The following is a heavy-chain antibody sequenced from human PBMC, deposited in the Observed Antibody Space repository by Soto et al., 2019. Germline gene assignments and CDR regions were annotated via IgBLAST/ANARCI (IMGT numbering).Heavy chain of an antibody. D-gene: IGHD2-2*01. CDR1: GGSFRNQR. Sequence: QVLLVQSGAEVKKPGSSVKVSCKASGGSFRNQRFSWVRQAPGQGLEWMGGITPMFGAAHYAQKFQGRVTITADESTSTVYMELTSLLSEDTAVYRCAREGQFCTSTCSYGMDVWGQGTTVTVSS. CDR3: AREGQFCTSTCSYGMDV. V-gene: IGHV1-69*01. CDR2: ITPMFGAA. J-gene: IGHJ6*02.